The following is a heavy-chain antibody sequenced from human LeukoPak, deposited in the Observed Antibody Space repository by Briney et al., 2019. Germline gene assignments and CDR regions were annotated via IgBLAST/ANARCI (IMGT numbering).Heavy chain of an antibody. CDR3: ARVRVAYGSGSYFNSFFEY. V-gene: IGHV3-30*02. Sequence: GGSLRLSCTASGFIFSSYGVHWVRQAPGKRLEWVAFIQFDESETHYGDSVKGRFSIYRDISKNTLYLQMNSLRAEDTALYYCARVRVAYGSGSYFNSFFEYWGQGTLVTVSS. CDR1: GFIFSSYG. CDR2: IQFDESET. D-gene: IGHD3-10*01. J-gene: IGHJ4*02.